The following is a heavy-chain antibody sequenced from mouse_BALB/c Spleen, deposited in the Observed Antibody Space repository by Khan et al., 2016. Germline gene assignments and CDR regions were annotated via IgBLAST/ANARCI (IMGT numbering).Heavy chain of an antibody. J-gene: IGHJ4*01. CDR1: GLNIKDTF. D-gene: IGHD3-3*01. V-gene: IGHV14-3*02. CDR3: AREGDDYAMDY. CDR2: IDPANGNS. Sequence: EVQLQESGAELVKPGASVKLSCTASGLNIKDTFMHWVNQRPEQGLEWIGRIDPANGNSKYDPKFQGKATITADTSSNTAYLQLSSLTSEDTAVYYCAREGDDYAMDYWGQGTSVTVSS.